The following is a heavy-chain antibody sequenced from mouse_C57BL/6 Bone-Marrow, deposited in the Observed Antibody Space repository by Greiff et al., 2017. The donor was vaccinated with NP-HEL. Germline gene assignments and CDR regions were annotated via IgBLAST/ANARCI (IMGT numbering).Heavy chain of an antibody. CDR1: GYTFTSYW. J-gene: IGHJ4*01. Sequence: QVQLQQSGAELAKPGASVKLSCKASGYTFTSYWMHWVKQRPGQGLEWIGYINPSSGYTKYNQKFKDKATLTADKYSSKAYMQLSSLTYEDSAVYYFSTPMVTPIYAMDYWGQGTSVTVSS. V-gene: IGHV1-7*01. CDR2: INPSSGYT. CDR3: STPMVTPIYAMDY. D-gene: IGHD2-2*01.